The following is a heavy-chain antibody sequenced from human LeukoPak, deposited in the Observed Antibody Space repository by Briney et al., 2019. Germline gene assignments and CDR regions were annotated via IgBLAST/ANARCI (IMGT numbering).Heavy chain of an antibody. CDR3: ARAFNADAFDI. J-gene: IGHJ3*02. CDR1: GFTFSTYA. V-gene: IGHV3-30*04. Sequence: PGGSLRLSCAASGFTFSTYAMHWVRQAPGKGLESVAGISYDGSNKYYADFVKGRFTISRDNAKNSLYLQMNSLRAEDTAVYYCARAFNADAFDIWGQGTMVTVSS. CDR2: ISYDGSNK.